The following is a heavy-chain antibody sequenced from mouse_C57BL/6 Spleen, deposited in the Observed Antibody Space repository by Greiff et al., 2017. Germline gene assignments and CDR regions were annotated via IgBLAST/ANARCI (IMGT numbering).Heavy chain of an antibody. Sequence: VQLQQSGPELVKPGASVKISCKASGYAFSSSWMNWVKQRPGKGLEWIGRIYPGDGDTNYNGKFKGKATLTASKSSSTAYMQLSSLKSEDSAVYFCAKAQALYAMDYWGQGTSVTVSS. D-gene: IGHD3-2*02. V-gene: IGHV1-82*01. J-gene: IGHJ4*01. CDR2: IYPGDGDT. CDR3: AKAQALYAMDY. CDR1: GYAFSSSW.